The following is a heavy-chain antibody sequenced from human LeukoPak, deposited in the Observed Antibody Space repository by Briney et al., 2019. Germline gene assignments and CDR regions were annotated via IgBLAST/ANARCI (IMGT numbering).Heavy chain of an antibody. Sequence: PGGSLRLSCAASGSTFSSYSMNWVRQAPGKGLEWVSYISSSSSTIYYADSVKGRFTISRDNAKNSLCLQMNSLRAEDTAVYYCARRRGSYGNWFDPWGQGTLVTVSS. J-gene: IGHJ5*02. V-gene: IGHV3-48*01. CDR3: ARRRGSYGNWFDP. CDR1: GSTFSSYS. CDR2: ISSSSSTI. D-gene: IGHD1-26*01.